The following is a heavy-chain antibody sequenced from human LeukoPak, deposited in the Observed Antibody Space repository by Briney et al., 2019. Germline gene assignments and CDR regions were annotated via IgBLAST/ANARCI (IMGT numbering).Heavy chain of an antibody. V-gene: IGHV4-59*01. J-gene: IGHJ4*02. CDR2: IYYSGST. Sequence: SETLSLTCTVSGGSISGYHWTWIRQPPGTGLEWIGYIYYSGSTNYNPSLKSRVTISVDTSKNQFSLKLSSVTAADTAVYYCARGSYSSGWYVSNYWGQGTLVTVSS. D-gene: IGHD6-19*01. CDR1: GGSISGYH. CDR3: ARGSYSSGWYVSNY.